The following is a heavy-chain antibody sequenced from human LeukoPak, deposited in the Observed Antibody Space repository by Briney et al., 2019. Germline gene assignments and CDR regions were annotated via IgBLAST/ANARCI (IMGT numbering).Heavy chain of an antibody. CDR3: AKERELRYFDWSPFDY. CDR1: GFTFSSYG. V-gene: IGHV3-30*18. D-gene: IGHD3-9*01. CDR2: ISYDGSNK. Sequence: GGSLRLSCAASGFTFSSYGMHWVRQAPGKGLEWVAVISYDGSNKYYADSVKGRFTISRDNSKNTLYLQMNSLRAEDTAVYYCAKERELRYFDWSPFDYWGQGTLVTVSS. J-gene: IGHJ4*02.